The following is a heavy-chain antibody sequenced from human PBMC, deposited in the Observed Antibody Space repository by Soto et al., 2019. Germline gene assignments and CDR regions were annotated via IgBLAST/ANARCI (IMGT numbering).Heavy chain of an antibody. D-gene: IGHD2-2*01. CDR2: ISSSSTYI. J-gene: IGHJ3*02. V-gene: IGHV3-21*01. Sequence: GGSLRLSCAASGFTFSSFNMNWVRRAPGKGLEWVSSISSSSTYIYYADAVKGRFTISRDNAKNSLYLQMNSLRAEDTAVYHWARGAPAARRGAFDIWGQGTMVTVSS. CDR3: ARGAPAARRGAFDI. CDR1: GFTFSSFN.